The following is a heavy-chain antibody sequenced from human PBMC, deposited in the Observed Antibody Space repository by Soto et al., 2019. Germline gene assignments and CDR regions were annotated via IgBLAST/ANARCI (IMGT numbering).Heavy chain of an antibody. CDR3: ASLYYYDSSGYYRKDAFDI. D-gene: IGHD3-22*01. CDR1: GGNFSSYA. J-gene: IGHJ3*02. CDR2: IIPIFGTA. V-gene: IGHV1-69*13. Sequence: SVKVSCRASGGNFSSYAISWVRQAPGQGLEWMGGIIPIFGTANYAQKFQGRVTITADESTSTAYMELSSLRSEDTAVYYCASLYYYDSSGYYRKDAFDIWGQGTMVTVSS.